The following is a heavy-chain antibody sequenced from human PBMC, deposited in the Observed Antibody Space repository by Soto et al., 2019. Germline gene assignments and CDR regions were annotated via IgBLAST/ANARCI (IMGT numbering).Heavy chain of an antibody. Sequence: EVQLVESGGGLVKPGGSLRVSCAASGFTFSTYNMNWVRQAPGKGLEWVSSISSTSSFIYYADSVKGRFTISRDNAKNPLSLHMNSLGAEDTAVYYCARALRYCSGGICYPPPYYFDYWGQGTLVTVSS. CDR2: ISSTSSFI. V-gene: IGHV3-21*01. CDR1: GFTFSTYN. CDR3: ARALRYCSGGICYPPPYYFDY. J-gene: IGHJ4*02. D-gene: IGHD2-15*01.